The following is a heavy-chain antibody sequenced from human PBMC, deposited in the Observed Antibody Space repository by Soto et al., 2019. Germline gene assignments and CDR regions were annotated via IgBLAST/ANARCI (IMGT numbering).Heavy chain of an antibody. J-gene: IGHJ4*02. V-gene: IGHV1-69*05. D-gene: IGHD1-26*01. Sequence: ASVKVSCKASGGTFSSYAISWVRQAPGQGLEWMGGIIPIFGTTNYAQKLQGRVTITTDESTSTAYKELRSLRSEDTAVYYCARDNLLLGGDPAYWGQGTLVTVSS. CDR1: GGTFSSYA. CDR2: IIPIFGTT. CDR3: ARDNLLLGGDPAY.